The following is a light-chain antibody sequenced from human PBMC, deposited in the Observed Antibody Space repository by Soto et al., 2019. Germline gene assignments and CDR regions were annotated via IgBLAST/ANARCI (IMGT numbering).Light chain of an antibody. V-gene: IGLV2-8*01. Sequence: QSALTQPTSASGSPGQSVTISCTGTSSDIGCYNYVSWYQQHPGTAPKLTIYEVSQRPSGVPDRFSGSKSGNTASLTVSGLQAEDEADYYCSSYAGSNNFVVFGGGTKLTVL. CDR3: SSYAGSNNFVV. CDR1: SSDIGCYNY. J-gene: IGLJ2*01. CDR2: EVS.